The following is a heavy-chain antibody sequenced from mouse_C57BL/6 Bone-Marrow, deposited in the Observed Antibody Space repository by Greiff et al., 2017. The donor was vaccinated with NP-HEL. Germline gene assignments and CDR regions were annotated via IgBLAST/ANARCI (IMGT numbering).Heavy chain of an antibody. Sequence: EVQRVESGGGLVQPGGSLKLSCAASGFTFSDYYMYWVRQTPEKRLEWVAYISNGGGSTYYPDTVKGRFTISRDNAKNTLYLQMSRLKSEDTAMYYCASPSRGAWFAYWGQGTLVTVSA. J-gene: IGHJ3*01. V-gene: IGHV5-12*01. CDR3: ASPSRGAWFAY. D-gene: IGHD3-1*01. CDR1: GFTFSDYY. CDR2: ISNGGGST.